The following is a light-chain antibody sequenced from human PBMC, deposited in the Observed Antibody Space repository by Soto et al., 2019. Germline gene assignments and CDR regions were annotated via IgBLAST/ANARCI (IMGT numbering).Light chain of an antibody. Sequence: PGERATLYCRASQSVSSSSLAWYQQKPGQAPRLLIYGASSRATGIPDRFSGSGSGRDFTLTITRLEPEDFAVYYCQQYGTSPYTFGQGTKLEIK. CDR2: GAS. V-gene: IGKV3-20*01. CDR3: QQYGTSPYT. CDR1: QSVSSSS. J-gene: IGKJ2*01.